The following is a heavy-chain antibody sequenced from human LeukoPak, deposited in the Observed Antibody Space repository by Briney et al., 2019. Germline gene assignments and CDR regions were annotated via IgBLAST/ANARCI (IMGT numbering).Heavy chain of an antibody. CDR3: ARSGTYSGSYDFDY. V-gene: IGHV3-48*03. CDR2: ISSSGSTI. Sequence: GGSLRLSCAASGFTFSSYEMNWVRQAPGKGLEWVSYISSSGSTIYYADSVKGRFTISRDNAKNSLYLQMNSLRAEDTAIYYCARSGTYSGSYDFDYWGQGTLVIVSS. J-gene: IGHJ4*02. CDR1: GFTFSSYE. D-gene: IGHD1-26*01.